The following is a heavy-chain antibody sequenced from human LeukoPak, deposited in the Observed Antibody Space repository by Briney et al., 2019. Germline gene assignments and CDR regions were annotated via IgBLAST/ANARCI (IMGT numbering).Heavy chain of an antibody. CDR3: ARGFRNGPFDC. Sequence: GGSLRLSCEGSGFTFDDYGMGWVRQLPGKGLEWVSGINRNGGSTDYADSVKGRFTISRDNAKNSHFLQMSSLRVDDTALYYCARGFRNGPFDCWGQGTLVTVSS. V-gene: IGHV3-20*04. D-gene: IGHD2-8*01. CDR2: INRNGGST. CDR1: GFTFDDYG. J-gene: IGHJ4*02.